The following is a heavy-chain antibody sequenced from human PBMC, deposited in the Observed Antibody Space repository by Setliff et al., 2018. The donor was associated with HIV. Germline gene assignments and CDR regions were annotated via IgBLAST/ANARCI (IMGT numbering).Heavy chain of an antibody. CDR1: GFTFSTYA. Sequence: LRLSCAASGFTFSTYAMTWVRQAPGRGLEWVSVISGSGDTTYYSDSVKGRFTISRDNSKNTLYLQMNSLRAEDTAVYYCAKSGSSSWPEHWGQGTLVTVSS. D-gene: IGHD6-13*01. CDR2: ISGSGDTT. J-gene: IGHJ1*01. V-gene: IGHV3-23*01. CDR3: AKSGSSSWPEH.